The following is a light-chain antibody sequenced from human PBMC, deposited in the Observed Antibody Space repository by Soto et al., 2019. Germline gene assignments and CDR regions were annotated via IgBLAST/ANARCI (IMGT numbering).Light chain of an antibody. J-gene: IGLJ1*01. CDR3: SSYTSNSILYV. CDR1: SSDVGGYNY. CDR2: DVS. Sequence: QSVLTQPASVSGSPGQSITISCTGTSSDVGGYNYVSWYQQHPGKAPKLMIYDVSNRPSGVSNRFSGSKSGNTASLTISGLQAEDEADYYCSSYTSNSILYVFGTGTKVTVL. V-gene: IGLV2-14*01.